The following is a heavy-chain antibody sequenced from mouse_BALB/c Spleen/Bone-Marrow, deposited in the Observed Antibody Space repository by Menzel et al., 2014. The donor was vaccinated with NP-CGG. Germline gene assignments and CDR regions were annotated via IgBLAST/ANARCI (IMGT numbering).Heavy chain of an antibody. J-gene: IGHJ3*01. CDR3: TNTIGNAY. Sequence: QGQLKESGAELMKPGASVKISCKATGYTFSSYWIEWVKQRPGHGLEWIGEILPGSGRTNYNEKFKGKATFTADTSSTTAYMQLSSLTSEDSAVYYCTNTIGNAYWGRGTLVTVSA. V-gene: IGHV1-9*01. CDR1: GYTFSSYW. CDR2: ILPGSGRT. D-gene: IGHD2-1*01.